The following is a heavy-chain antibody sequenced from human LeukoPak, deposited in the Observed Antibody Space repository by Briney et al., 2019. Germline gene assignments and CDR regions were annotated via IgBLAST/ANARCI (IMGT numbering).Heavy chain of an antibody. CDR3: ASGKETSMAQGY. Sequence: GGSLRLLFTVAGFSVGSNYMTRGRPAPGKELEWVSVIYSGGSIYYADSVKGRFTISRDISKNTVDLQLNSLRAEDTAVYYCASGKETSMAQGYWGQGTLVTVSS. CDR2: IYSGGSI. V-gene: IGHV3-53*01. CDR1: GFSVGSNY. J-gene: IGHJ4*02. D-gene: IGHD5-18*01.